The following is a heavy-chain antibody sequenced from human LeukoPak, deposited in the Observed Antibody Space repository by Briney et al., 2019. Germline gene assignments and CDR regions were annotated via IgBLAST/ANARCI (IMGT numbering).Heavy chain of an antibody. D-gene: IGHD6-13*01. CDR2: VSSSGTTK. CDR3: ARELIAAGDKGFDY. CDR1: GFSFSSYS. V-gene: IGHV3-48*01. J-gene: IGHJ4*02. Sequence: GGSLRLSCSASGFSFSSYSMNWVRQAPGQGLEWVSSVSSSGTTKYYADSVKGRFSISRDNAKNSVYLQMNSLSPEDTALYYCARELIAAGDKGFDYWGQGTLVTVSS.